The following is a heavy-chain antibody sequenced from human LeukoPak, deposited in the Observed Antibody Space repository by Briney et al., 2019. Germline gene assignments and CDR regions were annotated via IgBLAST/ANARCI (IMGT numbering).Heavy chain of an antibody. J-gene: IGHJ4*02. CDR3: ARESGSVTSEVDFDY. D-gene: IGHD4-17*01. Sequence: GGSLRLSCEASGFTFSTFAMIWVRQPPGKGLEWVSSIFPSGGEIHYADSVKGRFTISRDNAKNSLYLQMNSLRAEDTAVYYCARESGSVTSEVDFDYWGQGTLVTVSS. CDR2: IFPSGGEI. V-gene: IGHV3-21*01. CDR1: GFTFSTFA.